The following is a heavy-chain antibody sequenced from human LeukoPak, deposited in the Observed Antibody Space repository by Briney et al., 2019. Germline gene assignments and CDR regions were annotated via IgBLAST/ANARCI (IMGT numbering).Heavy chain of an antibody. D-gene: IGHD2-21*02. V-gene: IGHV3-7*01. CDR1: GFTFSSYW. CDR3: AKDHRAYCGGDCVDFDY. J-gene: IGHJ4*02. Sequence: PGGSLRLSCAASGFTFSSYWMSWVRQAPGKGLEWVANIKKDGSEKYCVDSVKGRFTISRDNSKNTLYLQMNSLRAEDTAVYYCAKDHRAYCGGDCVDFDYWGQGTLVTVSS. CDR2: IKKDGSEK.